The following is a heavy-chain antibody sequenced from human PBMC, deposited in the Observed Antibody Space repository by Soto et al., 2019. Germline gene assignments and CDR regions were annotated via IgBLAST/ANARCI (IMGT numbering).Heavy chain of an antibody. J-gene: IGHJ6*02. V-gene: IGHV4-59*08. CDR2: VHYSWGS. CDR1: GGSISSYH. Sequence: QVQLQESGPGLVKPSETLSLSCTVSGGSISSYHWSWIRQTPGKGLEWIGYVHYSWGSNYNPSLKSRVAISLDTSKSQFSRKLTSVTATDTAVYYWARQGFGALHGRVDVWGQGTTVTVSS. D-gene: IGHD3-10*01. CDR3: ARQGFGALHGRVDV.